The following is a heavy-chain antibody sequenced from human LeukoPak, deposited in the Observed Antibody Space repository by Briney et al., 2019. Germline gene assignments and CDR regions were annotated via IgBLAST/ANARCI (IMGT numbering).Heavy chain of an antibody. CDR3: AKMRGDIVVVTAYSPPYYYYYYMDV. CDR2: ISGSGGST. V-gene: IGHV3-23*01. D-gene: IGHD2-21*02. J-gene: IGHJ6*03. Sequence: GGSLRLSRAASGFTFSSYAMSWVRQAPGKGLEWVSAISGSGGSTYYADSVKGRFTISRDNSKNTLYLQMNSLRAEDTAVYYCAKMRGDIVVVTAYSPPYYYYYYMDVWGKGTTVTVSS. CDR1: GFTFSSYA.